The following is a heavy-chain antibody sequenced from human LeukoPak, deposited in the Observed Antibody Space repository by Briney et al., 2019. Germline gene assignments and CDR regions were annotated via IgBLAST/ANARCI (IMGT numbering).Heavy chain of an antibody. CDR2: ISGSGGST. V-gene: IGHV3-23*01. Sequence: GSLRLSCAASGFTFSSYAMSWVRPAPGKGLGWVSAISGSGGSTYYADSVKGRFTISRDNSKNTLYLQMNSLRAEDTAVYYCAKDAVVDFWSGYYWGQGTLVTVSS. CDR3: AKDAVVDFWSGYY. CDR1: GFTFSSYA. J-gene: IGHJ4*02. D-gene: IGHD3-3*01.